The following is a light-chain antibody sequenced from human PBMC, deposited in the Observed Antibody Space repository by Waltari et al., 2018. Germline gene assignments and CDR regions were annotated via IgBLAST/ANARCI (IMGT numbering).Light chain of an antibody. CDR2: TNN. Sequence: QSVLTQPPSASGTPGQRVTISFSGSRSNNGFNSVNVYQQLPGTAPKLLIYTNNQRPSGVPDRFSGSKSGTSASLAISGLQSEDEADYYCAAWDDSLNGQVVFGGGTKLTVL. V-gene: IGLV1-44*01. J-gene: IGLJ2*01. CDR3: AAWDDSLNGQVV. CDR1: RSNNGFNS.